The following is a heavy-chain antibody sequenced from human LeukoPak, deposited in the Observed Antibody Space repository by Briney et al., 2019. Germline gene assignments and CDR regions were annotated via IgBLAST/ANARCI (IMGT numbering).Heavy chain of an antibody. V-gene: IGHV3-23*01. CDR2: INGNAGST. Sequence: PGGSLRLSCAASGFTLSSYAMSWVRQAPGKGLEWVSLINGNAGSTYYADSVKGRFTISRDNSKNTLYLQMNSLRAEDTAVYYCAKGSRGYHGASDSWGQGTLVTVSS. J-gene: IGHJ4*02. CDR1: GFTLSSYA. CDR3: AKGSRGYHGASDS. D-gene: IGHD3-22*01.